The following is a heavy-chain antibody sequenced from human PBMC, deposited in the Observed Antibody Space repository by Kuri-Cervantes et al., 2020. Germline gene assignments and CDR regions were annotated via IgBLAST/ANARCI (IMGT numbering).Heavy chain of an antibody. CDR3: ARDAYMDV. CDR2: INPSGGST. Sequence: ASVKVSCKASGYTFTSYYMHWVRQAPGQGLEWMGIINPSGGSTNYAQKLQGRVTMTTDTSTSTAYMELRSLRSDDTAVYYCARDAYMDVWGQGTTVTVSS. V-gene: IGHV1-46*01. CDR1: GYTFTSYY. J-gene: IGHJ6*02. D-gene: IGHD3-16*01.